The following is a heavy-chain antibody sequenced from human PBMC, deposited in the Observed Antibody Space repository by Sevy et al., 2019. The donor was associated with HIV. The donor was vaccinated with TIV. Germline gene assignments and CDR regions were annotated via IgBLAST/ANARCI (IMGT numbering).Heavy chain of an antibody. CDR3: ARLTTKPTSDLYGMDV. Sequence: ASVKVSCKASGYTFTDYYIHWVRQAPGQGLEWMAWINPNDGVTNYAQRFQGGVTVTRDTSVSTAYMEVRGLRYDDRATYYCARLTTKPTSDLYGMDVWGQGTTVTVSS. J-gene: IGHJ6*02. CDR1: GYTFTDYY. D-gene: IGHD4-17*01. V-gene: IGHV1-2*02. CDR2: INPNDGVT.